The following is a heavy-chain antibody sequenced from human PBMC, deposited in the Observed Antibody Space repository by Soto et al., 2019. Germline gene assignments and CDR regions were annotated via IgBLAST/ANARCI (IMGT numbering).Heavy chain of an antibody. J-gene: IGHJ4*01. D-gene: IGHD6-19*01. CDR3: ARVHVMVVAGSTFDY. CDR1: GGSISSSDW. V-gene: IGHV4-4*02. Sequence: SETLSLTCAVSGGSISSSDWWSWVRQPPGKGLEWIGKIFHSGSANYSPSLKSRVIISVDKSKNQFSLRLTSVTAADTAVYYCARVHVMVVAGSTFDYWGHGTLVTVSS. CDR2: IFHSGSA.